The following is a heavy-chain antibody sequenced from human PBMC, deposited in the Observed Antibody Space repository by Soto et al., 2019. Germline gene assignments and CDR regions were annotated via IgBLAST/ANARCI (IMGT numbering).Heavy chain of an antibody. CDR2: IYYSGST. V-gene: IGHV4-59*12. Sequence: SETLSLTCTVSGGSISSYYWSWIRQPPGKGLEWIGYIYYSGSTNYNPSLKSRVTISVDTSKNQFSLKLSSVTAADTAVYYCARDLFGDGYNYGHWGQGTLVTVSS. D-gene: IGHD5-12*01. CDR1: GGSISSYY. CDR3: ARDLFGDGYNYGH. J-gene: IGHJ4*02.